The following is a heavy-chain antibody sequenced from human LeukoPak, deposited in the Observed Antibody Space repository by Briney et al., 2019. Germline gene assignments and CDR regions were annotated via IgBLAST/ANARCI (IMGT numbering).Heavy chain of an antibody. V-gene: IGHV3-7*04. CDR3: ARDVRPDY. D-gene: IGHD6-6*01. CDR1: GFTFSSYW. Sequence: GGSLRLSCAASGFTFSSYWMSWVRQAPGEGLEWVANIKQDGTEKYYMDSVKGRFSISRDNAKNLLYLQMNALRAEDTAVYYCARDVRPDYWGQGTLVTVSS. CDR2: IKQDGTEK. J-gene: IGHJ4*02.